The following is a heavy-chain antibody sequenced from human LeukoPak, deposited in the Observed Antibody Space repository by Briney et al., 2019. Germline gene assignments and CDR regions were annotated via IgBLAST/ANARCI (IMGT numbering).Heavy chain of an antibody. CDR3: ARDRELGY. CDR2: IYTSGST. V-gene: IGHV4-61*02. Sequence: SQTLSLTCTVSGGSISSGTYYWNWIRQPAGKGLEWIGRIYTSGSTNYNPSLKSRVTISLDTSKNQFSLKLTSVTAADTAVYYCARDRELGYWGQGTLVTVSS. D-gene: IGHD3-10*01. CDR1: GGSISSGTYY. J-gene: IGHJ4*02.